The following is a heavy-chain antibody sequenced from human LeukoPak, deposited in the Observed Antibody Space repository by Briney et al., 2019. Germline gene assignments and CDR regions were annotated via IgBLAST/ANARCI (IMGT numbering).Heavy chain of an antibody. CDR1: GGSIMGYY. V-gene: IGHV4-59*01. Sequence: PSETLSLTCSVSGGSIMGYYWGWIRQSPGKGLEWIGTIYSSGETNYNPSLKSRVTMSIDTSKNQFSLKLSSVTAADTAVYYCTRTYSSSSIDYWGQGALVTVSS. CDR2: IYSSGET. D-gene: IGHD6-6*01. J-gene: IGHJ4*02. CDR3: TRTYSSSSIDY.